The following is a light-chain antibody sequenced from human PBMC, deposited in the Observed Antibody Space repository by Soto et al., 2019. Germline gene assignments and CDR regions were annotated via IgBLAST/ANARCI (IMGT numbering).Light chain of an antibody. Sequence: EIVLTQSPGTLSLSPGERATLSCRASQSVSSSYLAWYQQKPGQAPRLLIYGASSRATGIPDRFSGSGSGHAFTLPISRREPEDFAVYYCQQYGSSPPRTFGQGTKVEIK. CDR1: QSVSSSY. CDR3: QQYGSSPPRT. J-gene: IGKJ1*01. CDR2: GAS. V-gene: IGKV3-20*01.